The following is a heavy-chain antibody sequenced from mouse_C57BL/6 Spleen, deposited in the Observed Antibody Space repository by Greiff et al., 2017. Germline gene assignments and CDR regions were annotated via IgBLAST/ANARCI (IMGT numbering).Heavy chain of an antibody. J-gene: IGHJ4*01. CDR3: ARSSYDGYYHDY. CDR1: GYTFTDYN. V-gene: IGHV1-22*01. Sequence: VQLQQSGPELVKPGASVKMSCKASGYTFTDYNMHWVKQSHGKSLEWIGYINPNNGGTSYNQKFKGKATLTVNKSSSTAYMELRSLTSEDSAVYYCARSSYDGYYHDYWGQGTSVTVSS. D-gene: IGHD2-3*01. CDR2: INPNNGGT.